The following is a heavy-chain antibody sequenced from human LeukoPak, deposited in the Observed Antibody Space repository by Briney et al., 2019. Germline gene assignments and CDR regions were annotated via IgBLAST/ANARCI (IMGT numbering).Heavy chain of an antibody. CDR1: GFTVSNDY. J-gene: IGHJ5*02. CDR3: ASSYMVRGVINNWFDP. Sequence: GGSLRLSCAASGFTVSNDYISWVRQAPGKGLEWVSAISGSGGSTYYADSVKGRFTISRDNSKNTLYLQMNSLRAEDTAVYYCASSYMVRGVINNWFDPWGQGTLVTVSS. CDR2: ISGSGGST. V-gene: IGHV3-23*01. D-gene: IGHD3-10*01.